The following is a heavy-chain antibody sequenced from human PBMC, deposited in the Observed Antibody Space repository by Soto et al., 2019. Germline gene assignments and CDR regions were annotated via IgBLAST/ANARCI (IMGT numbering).Heavy chain of an antibody. Sequence: ESGGGLVQPGGSLRLSCAASGFHFSTHWMTWVRQGPGKGLEWVADIKEDGSEKYYVDSVKGRFTMSRDNAQNSLYLQVNNLRVEDTAVYYCARIAAAGRGMDVWGRGTTVTVSS. CDR2: IKEDGSEK. CDR3: ARIAAAGRGMDV. J-gene: IGHJ6*04. V-gene: IGHV3-7*01. D-gene: IGHD6-13*01. CDR1: GFHFSTHW.